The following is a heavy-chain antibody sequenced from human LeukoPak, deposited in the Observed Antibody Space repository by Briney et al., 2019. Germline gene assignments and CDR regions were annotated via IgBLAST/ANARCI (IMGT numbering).Heavy chain of an antibody. V-gene: IGHV3-74*01. J-gene: IGHJ4*02. CDR3: ASWSSLGSGYYIDY. Sequence: PGGSLRLSCAVSGFTFSSSWMHWVRQAPGKGLVWVSHIKTDGSTTAYADSVKGRFTISRDNANNTLYLQMNSLRAEDTAVYYCASWSSLGSGYYIDYWGQGTLVTVSS. D-gene: IGHD3-22*01. CDR2: IKTDGSTT. CDR1: GFTFSSSW.